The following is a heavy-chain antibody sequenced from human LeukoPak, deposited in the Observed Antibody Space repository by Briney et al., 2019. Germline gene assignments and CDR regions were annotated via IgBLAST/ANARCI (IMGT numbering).Heavy chain of an antibody. D-gene: IGHD6-13*01. CDR1: GFTFSDYY. CDR3: ARDRGEQQLIYGMDV. J-gene: IGHJ6*02. V-gene: IGHV3-11*01. Sequence: GGSLRLSCAASGFTFSDYYMSWIRQAPGKGLEWVSYISSSGSTIYYADSVKGRFTISRDNAKNSLCLQMNSLRAEDTAVYYCARDRGEQQLIYGMDVWGQGTTVTVSS. CDR2: ISSSGSTI.